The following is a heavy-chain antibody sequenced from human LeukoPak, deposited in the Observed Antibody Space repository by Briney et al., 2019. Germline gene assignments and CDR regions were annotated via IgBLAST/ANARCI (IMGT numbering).Heavy chain of an antibody. J-gene: IGHJ3*02. D-gene: IGHD5-24*01. CDR2: ISAYNGNT. V-gene: IGHV1-18*01. CDR3: ARGLQETLAWLKALSAFDI. Sequence: ASVKVSCKASGYTFTSYGISWVRQAPGQGLEWMGWISAYNGNTNYAQKLQGRVTMSTDTSTSTGYMELRSLQSDDTAVYYCARGLQETLAWLKALSAFDIWGQGTMVTVSS. CDR1: GYTFTSYG.